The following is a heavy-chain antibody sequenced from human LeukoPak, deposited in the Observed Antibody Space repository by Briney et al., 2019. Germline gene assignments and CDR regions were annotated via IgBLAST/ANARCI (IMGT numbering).Heavy chain of an antibody. Sequence: ASVKVSCKASGYTSTGYYMHWVRQAPGQGLEWMGWINPNSGGTNYAQKFQGRVTMTRDTSISTAYMELSRLRSDDTAVYYCASTIAAAPDAFDIWGQGTMVTVSS. CDR2: INPNSGGT. J-gene: IGHJ3*02. D-gene: IGHD6-13*01. CDR1: GYTSTGYY. CDR3: ASTIAAAPDAFDI. V-gene: IGHV1-2*02.